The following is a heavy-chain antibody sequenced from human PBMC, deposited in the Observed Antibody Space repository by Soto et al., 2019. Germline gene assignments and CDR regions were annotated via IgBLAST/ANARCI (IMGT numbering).Heavy chain of an antibody. D-gene: IGHD4-4*01. CDR3: AKEGRLASTVGDYFDS. J-gene: IGHJ4*02. V-gene: IGHV3-23*01. Sequence: PGGSLRLSCAASGFPFPQYDMNLVRQSPGKGLEWVAAVGRFGNTYYRDSVRGRFTISRDDSRNLVYLQMSRLRLDDTAVYFCAKEGRLASTVGDYFDSWGPGTXVTVSS. CDR1: GFPFPQYD. CDR2: VGRFGNT.